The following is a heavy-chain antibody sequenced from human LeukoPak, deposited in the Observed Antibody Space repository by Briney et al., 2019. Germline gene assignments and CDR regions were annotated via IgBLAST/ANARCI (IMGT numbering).Heavy chain of an antibody. Sequence: GGSLRLSCAASGFTFSSYWVSWVRQAPGKGLEWVANIKQDGSEKYYVDSVKGRFTISRDNSKNTLYLQMSCLRAEDTAVYYCAKGSGYEAKYYYYYMDVWGKGTTGTISS. V-gene: IGHV3-7*01. D-gene: IGHD5-12*01. CDR3: AKGSGYEAKYYYYYMDV. CDR2: IKQDGSEK. J-gene: IGHJ6*03. CDR1: GFTFSSYW.